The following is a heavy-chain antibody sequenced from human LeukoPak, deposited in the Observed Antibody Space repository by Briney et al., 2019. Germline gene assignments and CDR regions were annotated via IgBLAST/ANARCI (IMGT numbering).Heavy chain of an antibody. D-gene: IGHD2-21*02. Sequence: GSLRLSCAASGFTFSSYAMSWVRQAPEKGLVWVSRINSDGSSTSYADSVKGRFTISRDNAKNTLFLQMNSLRAEDTAVYYCASLPYCGGDCYRDYWGQGTLVTVSS. V-gene: IGHV3-74*01. CDR2: INSDGSST. J-gene: IGHJ4*02. CDR1: GFTFSSYA. CDR3: ASLPYCGGDCYRDY.